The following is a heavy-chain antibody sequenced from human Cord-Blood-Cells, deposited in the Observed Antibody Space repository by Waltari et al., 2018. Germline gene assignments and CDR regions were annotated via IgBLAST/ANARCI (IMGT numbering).Heavy chain of an antibody. D-gene: IGHD7-27*01. Sequence: QVQLQESGPGLVKPSETLSLTCTVSGGSISSYYWSWIRQPPGKGLEWIGYIYYSGSTNYNPALKSRVTISVDTSKNQFSLKLSSVTAADTAVYYCARREDWGSGYFDYWGQGTLVTVSS. V-gene: IGHV4-59*01. CDR3: ARREDWGSGYFDY. CDR2: IYYSGST. CDR1: GGSISSYY. J-gene: IGHJ4*02.